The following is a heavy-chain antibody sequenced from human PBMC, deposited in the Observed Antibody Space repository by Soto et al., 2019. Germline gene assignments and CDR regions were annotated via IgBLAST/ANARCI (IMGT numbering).Heavy chain of an antibody. V-gene: IGHV3-15*01. Sequence: EVQLVESGGGLVKPGGSLRLSCAASGFTFSNAWMSWVRQAPGKGLEWVGRIKSKTDGGTTDYAAPVKGRFTISRDDSKNTLYLQMNSLKTEDTAVYYCTTDITQGSGSSMSHNWGQGTLVTVSS. CDR1: GFTFSNAW. CDR2: IKSKTDGGTT. D-gene: IGHD3-10*01. J-gene: IGHJ4*02. CDR3: TTDITQGSGSSMSHN.